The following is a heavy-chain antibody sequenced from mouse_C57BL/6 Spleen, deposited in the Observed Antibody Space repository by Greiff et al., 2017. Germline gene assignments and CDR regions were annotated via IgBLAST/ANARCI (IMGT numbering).Heavy chain of an antibody. CDR3: ARDYYYGTSPYYAMDY. D-gene: IGHD1-1*01. CDR1: GYSITSGYY. V-gene: IGHV3-6*01. CDR2: ISYDGSN. J-gene: IGHJ4*01. Sequence: ESGPGLVKPSQSLSLTCSVTGYSITSGYYWNWIRQFPGNKLEWMGYISYDGSNNYNPSLKNRISITRDTSKNQFFLKLNSVTTEDTATYYCARDYYYGTSPYYAMDYWGQGTSVTVSS.